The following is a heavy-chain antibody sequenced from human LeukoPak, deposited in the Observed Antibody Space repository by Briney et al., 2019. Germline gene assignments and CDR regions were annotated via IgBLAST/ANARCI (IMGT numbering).Heavy chain of an antibody. J-gene: IGHJ4*02. V-gene: IGHV3-23*01. CDR2: IGGSDVST. D-gene: IGHD6-13*01. CDR3: ARNRAIAAAGSTDLDY. Sequence: PGGSLRLSCAASGFTFSSYAMSWVRQAPGKGLERVSTIGGSDVSTYYADSVKGRFTISRDNSRKTLFLQMNSLRSDDTAVYYCARNRAIAAAGSTDLDYWGQGTLVTVSS. CDR1: GFTFSSYA.